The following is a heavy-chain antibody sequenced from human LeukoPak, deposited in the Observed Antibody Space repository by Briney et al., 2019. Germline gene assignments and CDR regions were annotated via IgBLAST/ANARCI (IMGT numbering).Heavy chain of an antibody. Sequence: GGSLRLSCAASGFTFSNAWMSWVRQAPGKGLEWVGRIKSKTDGGTTDYAAPVKGRFTISRDDSKNTLYLQMNGLKTEDTAVYYCTTVEWFTIFGVAGSPWGQGTLVTVSS. CDR2: IKSKTDGGTT. J-gene: IGHJ5*02. CDR3: TTVEWFTIFGVAGSP. V-gene: IGHV3-15*01. CDR1: GFTFSNAW. D-gene: IGHD3-3*01.